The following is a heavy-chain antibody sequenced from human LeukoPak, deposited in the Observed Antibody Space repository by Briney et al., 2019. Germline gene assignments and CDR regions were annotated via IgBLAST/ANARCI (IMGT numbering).Heavy chain of an antibody. CDR3: ARGSKGELLWFGELFDYYYYYMDV. CDR2: INHSGST. CDR1: GGSFSGYY. J-gene: IGHJ6*03. Sequence: PSENLSLNCAVYGGSFSGYYWSWIRQPPGKGLEWIGEINHSGSTNYNPSLKSRVTISVDTSKNQFTLKLSSVTAADTAVYYCARGSKGELLWFGELFDYYYYYMDVWGKGTTVTVSS. D-gene: IGHD3-10*01. V-gene: IGHV4-34*01.